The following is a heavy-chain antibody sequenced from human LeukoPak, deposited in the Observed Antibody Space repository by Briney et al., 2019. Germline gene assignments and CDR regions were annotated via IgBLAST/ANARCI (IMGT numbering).Heavy chain of an antibody. CDR1: GGSISSYY. D-gene: IGHD1-26*01. Sequence: SETLSLTCTVSGGSISSYYWSWIRQPPGKGLEWMGNIYYSGSTNYNPSLKSRVTISVDTSKKQFSLKLSSVTAADTAAYYCARRSYGEGWPFDYWGQGTLVTVSS. CDR2: IYYSGST. J-gene: IGHJ4*02. V-gene: IGHV4-59*01. CDR3: ARRSYGEGWPFDY.